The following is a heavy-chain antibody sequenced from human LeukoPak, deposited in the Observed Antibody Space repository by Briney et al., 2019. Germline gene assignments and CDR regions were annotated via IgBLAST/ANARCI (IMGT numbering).Heavy chain of an antibody. CDR2: IYTSGST. CDR3: ARDRHNWNDEGAFDI. D-gene: IGHD1-1*01. Sequence: SETLSLTCTVSGGSISSYYWSWIRQPAGKGLEWIGRIYTSGSTNYNPSLKSRVTMSVDTSRNQFSLKLSSVTAADTAVHYCARDRHNWNDEGAFDIWGQGTMVTVSS. CDR1: GGSISSYY. V-gene: IGHV4-4*07. J-gene: IGHJ3*02.